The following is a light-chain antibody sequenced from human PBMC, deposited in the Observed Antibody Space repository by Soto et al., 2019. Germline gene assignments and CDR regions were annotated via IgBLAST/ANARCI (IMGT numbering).Light chain of an antibody. CDR1: QGISNY. J-gene: IGKJ4*01. Sequence: DIQMTQSPSSLSASVGDRVTITCRASQGISNYLAWYQQKPGKAPKLLIYGASSLESGVPPRFSGSGSGTDFTLTITSLQPEDFATYVCEQSNSAPLTFPLTFGGGTKVEIK. CDR3: EQSNSAPLTFPLT. CDR2: GAS. V-gene: IGKV1-39*01.